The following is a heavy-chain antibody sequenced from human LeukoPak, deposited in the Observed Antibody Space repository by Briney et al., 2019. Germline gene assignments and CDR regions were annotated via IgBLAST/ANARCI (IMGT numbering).Heavy chain of an antibody. J-gene: IGHJ5*02. CDR3: ARVSSSSWYGWFDP. Sequence: GGSLRLSCAASGFTFSSYSMNWVRQAPGKGLEWVSSISSSSSYIYYAGSVKGRFTISRDNAKNSLYLQMNSLRAEDTAVYYCARVSSSSWYGWFDPWGQGTLVTVSS. CDR2: ISSSSSYI. D-gene: IGHD6-13*01. CDR1: GFTFSSYS. V-gene: IGHV3-21*01.